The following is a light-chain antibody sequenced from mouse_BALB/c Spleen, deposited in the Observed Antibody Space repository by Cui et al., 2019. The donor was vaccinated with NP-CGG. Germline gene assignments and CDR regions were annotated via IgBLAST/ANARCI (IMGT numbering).Light chain of an antibody. Sequence: QAVVTQEYALTTSPGETVTLTCRLSTGAVTTSNYANWVQEKPDHLFTGLIGGTNNRVPGVPARFSGSLIGDKAALTITGAQTEDEAIYFCALWYSNHWVFGGGTKLTVL. V-gene: IGLV1*01. CDR1: TGAVTTSNY. J-gene: IGLJ1*01. CDR3: ALWYSNHWV. CDR2: GTN.